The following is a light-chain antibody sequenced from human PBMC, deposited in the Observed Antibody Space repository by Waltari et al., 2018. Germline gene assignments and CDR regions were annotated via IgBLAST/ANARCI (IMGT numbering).Light chain of an antibody. V-gene: IGKV3-15*01. CDR1: QNVSSK. J-gene: IGKJ5*01. Sequence: ETVMTQSPASLSVSPGEGTILSCRASQNVSSKLAWYQQKPGQAPRVLIFGASTRATGIPARFSGSGSGTEFTLTISSLQSEDFAVYYCQQYNNWPPITFGQGTRLEIK. CDR2: GAS. CDR3: QQYNNWPPIT.